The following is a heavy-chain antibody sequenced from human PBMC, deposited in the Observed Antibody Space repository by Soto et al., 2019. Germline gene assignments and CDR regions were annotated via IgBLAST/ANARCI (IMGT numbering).Heavy chain of an antibody. CDR3: AKDMKWGGMTTIHYFDS. CDR1: GFTVDDYA. V-gene: IGHV3-9*01. J-gene: IGHJ4*02. CDR2: ISWNSETI. Sequence: EVQLVESGGGLVQPGRSLRLSCAASGFTVDDYAMHWVRQAPGKGLEWVSGISWNSETIDYADSVKGRFTISRDNAKSYLFLQMNSLRTDDTALYYCAKDMKWGGMTTIHYFDSWGQGTLVTVSS. D-gene: IGHD4-17*01.